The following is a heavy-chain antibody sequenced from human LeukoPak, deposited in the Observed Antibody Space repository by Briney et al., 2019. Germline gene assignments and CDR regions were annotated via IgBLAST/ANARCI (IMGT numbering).Heavy chain of an antibody. J-gene: IGHJ4*02. CDR2: IIPILGIA. CDR3: ARDPAAAGTGGGY. CDR1: GGTFSSYA. Sequence: AAVKVSFKASGGTFSSYAISWVRPAPGQGLEWMGRIIPILGIANYTQKFQGRVTITEDKSTSTAYMELRTLRSEDTAVYYCARDPAAAGTGGGYWGQGTLVTVSS. V-gene: IGHV1-69*04. D-gene: IGHD6-13*01.